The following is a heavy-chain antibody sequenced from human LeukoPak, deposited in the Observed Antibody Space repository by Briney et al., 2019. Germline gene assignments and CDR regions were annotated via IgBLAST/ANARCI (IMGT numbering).Heavy chain of an antibody. J-gene: IGHJ4*02. Sequence: SETLSLTCTVSGGSSNNHYWSWMRQPPGKGLEWIGYIYSSGSTSYNPSLKSRVTMSVDTSKNQFSLKLSSVTAADTAVYYCARGGWHVDYWGQGTLATVSS. D-gene: IGHD6-19*01. CDR1: GGSSNNHY. CDR2: IYSSGST. CDR3: ARGGWHVDY. V-gene: IGHV4-4*09.